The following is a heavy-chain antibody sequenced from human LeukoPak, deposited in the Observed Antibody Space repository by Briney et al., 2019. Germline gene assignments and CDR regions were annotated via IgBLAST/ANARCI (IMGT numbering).Heavy chain of an antibody. CDR3: ARHRWFGESLNLYFDY. D-gene: IGHD3-10*01. J-gene: IGHJ4*02. V-gene: IGHV4-39*01. CDR1: DGSINSSSYY. CDR2: IYYSGST. Sequence: KPSETLSLTCTVSDGSINSSSYYWGWIRQPPGKGLEWIGSIYYSGSTYYNPSLKSRVTISVDTSKNQFSLKLSSVTAADTAVYYCARHRWFGESLNLYFDYWGQGTLVTVSS.